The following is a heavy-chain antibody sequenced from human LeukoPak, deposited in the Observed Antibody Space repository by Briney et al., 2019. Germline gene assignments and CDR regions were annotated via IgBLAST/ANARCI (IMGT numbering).Heavy chain of an antibody. Sequence: TSETLSLTCAVYGGSFSGYYWSWIRQPPGKGLEWIGEINHSGSTNYNPSLKSRVTISVDTSKNQFSLKLSSVTAADTAVYYCARAGGSWYYYYGMDVWGQGTTVTVSS. CDR3: ARAGGSWYYYYGMDV. CDR1: GGSFSGYY. CDR2: INHSGST. V-gene: IGHV4-34*01. D-gene: IGHD6-13*01. J-gene: IGHJ6*02.